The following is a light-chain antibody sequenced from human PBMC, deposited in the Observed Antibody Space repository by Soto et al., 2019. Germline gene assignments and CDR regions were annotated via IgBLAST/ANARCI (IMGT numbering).Light chain of an antibody. Sequence: DIQMTQSPSSVSASVGDRVTITCRASQGISNWLAWYQQQPGKAPKLLIYSASTLQSWVPSRFSGGGAGTHFTLIIRSLQPEDFATYYCQQTNTFFPLSFGGGTKVEIK. CDR1: QGISNW. V-gene: IGKV1-12*01. J-gene: IGKJ4*01. CDR2: SAS. CDR3: QQTNTFFPLS.